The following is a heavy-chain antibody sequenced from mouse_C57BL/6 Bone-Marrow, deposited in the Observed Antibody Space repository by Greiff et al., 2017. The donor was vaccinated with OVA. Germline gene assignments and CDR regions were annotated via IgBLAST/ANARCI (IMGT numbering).Heavy chain of an antibody. D-gene: IGHD1-1*01. CDR3: ARDRVLRYDCDV. CDR1: GFTFSSYA. J-gene: IGHJ1*03. CDR2: ISDGGSYT. Sequence: EVQLVESGGGLVKPGGSLKLSCAASGFTFSSYAMSWVRQTPEKRLAWVATISDGGSYTYYPDNVKGRFTISRDNAKNNLYLHMSHLKSEDTAMYYCARDRVLRYDCDVWGTGTTVTVSS. V-gene: IGHV5-4*01.